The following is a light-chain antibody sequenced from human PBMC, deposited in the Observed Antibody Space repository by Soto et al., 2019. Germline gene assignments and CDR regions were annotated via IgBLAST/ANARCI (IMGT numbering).Light chain of an antibody. Sequence: EIVMTQSPTTLSVSPGERATLSCRASQSVSTNLAWYQQKPGQVPSLLIYGASTRASGIPARFSGSGSGTEFTITIGSLQSEDFAVYYCQQYSSSPSFGQGTRLEIK. CDR3: QQYSSSPS. V-gene: IGKV3-15*01. CDR2: GAS. J-gene: IGKJ5*01. CDR1: QSVSTN.